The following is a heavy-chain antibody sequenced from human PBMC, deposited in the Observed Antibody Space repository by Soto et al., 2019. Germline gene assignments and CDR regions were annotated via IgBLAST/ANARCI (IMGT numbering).Heavy chain of an antibody. V-gene: IGHV1-18*01. J-gene: IGHJ4*02. Sequence: QVQLVQSGAEVKKPGASVKVSCKASGYTFTSYGISWVRQAPGQGLEWMGWISAYNGNTNDAQKLQGRVTMTTDTSTSTAYMGLRSLRSDDTAVYYCARVITRYYSGGSCYLPFDYRGQGTLVTVSS. D-gene: IGHD2-15*01. CDR3: ARVITRYYSGGSCYLPFDY. CDR1: GYTFTSYG. CDR2: ISAYNGNT.